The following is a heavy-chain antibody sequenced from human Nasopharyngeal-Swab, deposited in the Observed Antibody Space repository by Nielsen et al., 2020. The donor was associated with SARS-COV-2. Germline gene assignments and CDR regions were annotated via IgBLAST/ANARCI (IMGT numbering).Heavy chain of an antibody. D-gene: IGHD2-15*01. CDR3: ARVLTRNLVVALVLDAFDI. J-gene: IGHJ3*02. CDR2: INHSGST. V-gene: IGHV4-34*09. Sequence: LRLSCAVYGGSFSGYYWSWIRQPPGKGLEWIGEINHSGSTYYNPSLKSRVTISVDTSKNQFSLKLSSVTAADTAVYYCARVLTRNLVVALVLDAFDIWGQGTMVTVSS. CDR1: GGSFSGYY.